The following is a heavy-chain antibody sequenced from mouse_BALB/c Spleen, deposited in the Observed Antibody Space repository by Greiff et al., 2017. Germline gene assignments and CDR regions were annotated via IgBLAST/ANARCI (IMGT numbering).Heavy chain of an antibody. J-gene: IGHJ2*01. V-gene: IGHV5-17*02. D-gene: IGHD1-1*01. CDR2: ISSGSSTI. CDR1: GFTFSSFG. Sequence: EVKLVESGGGLVQPGGSRKLSCAASGFTFSSFGMHWVRQAPEKGLEWVAYISSGSSTIYYADTVKGRFTISRDNPKNTLFLQMTSLRSEDTAMYYCARRAGFYYGSSPQYYFDYWGQGTTLTVSS. CDR3: ARRAGFYYGSSPQYYFDY.